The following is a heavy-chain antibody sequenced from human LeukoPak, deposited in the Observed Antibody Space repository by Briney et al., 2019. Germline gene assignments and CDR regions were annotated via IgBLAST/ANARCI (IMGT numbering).Heavy chain of an antibody. J-gene: IGHJ4*02. CDR2: LSGSGGST. Sequence: PGGSLRLSYAASGFTFSSYAMSCVRQVPGKGLEGVLALSGSGGSTYYADSVKGRFTISRDNSKNTLYLQMSSLRAEDTAVYYCAKASEMIVVVSNHFDYWGQGTLVTVSS. V-gene: IGHV3-23*01. D-gene: IGHD3-22*01. CDR1: GFTFSSYA. CDR3: AKASEMIVVVSNHFDY.